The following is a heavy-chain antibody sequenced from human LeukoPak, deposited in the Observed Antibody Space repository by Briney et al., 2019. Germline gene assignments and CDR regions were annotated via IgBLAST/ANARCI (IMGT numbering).Heavy chain of an antibody. V-gene: IGHV3-21*01. Sequence: GGSLRLSCAASGFTFSSYSMNWVRQAPGKGPEWVSSISSSSSYIYYADSVKGRFTISRDNAKNSLYLQMNSLRAEDTAVYYCARNFWSGYCNFDYWGQGTLVTVSS. CDR1: GFTFSSYS. CDR2: ISSSSSYI. D-gene: IGHD3-3*01. CDR3: ARNFWSGYCNFDY. J-gene: IGHJ4*02.